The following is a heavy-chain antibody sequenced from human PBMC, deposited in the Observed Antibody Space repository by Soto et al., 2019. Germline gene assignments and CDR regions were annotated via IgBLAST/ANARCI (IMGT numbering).Heavy chain of an antibody. J-gene: IGHJ4*02. D-gene: IGHD5-12*01. CDR1: GFTFSDFY. CDR3: AKLRAFSAYDVDF. Sequence: QVQLVASGGGPVKAGGSLTLSCAASGFTFSDFYMAWIRQIPGKGLDWFAYISTSGSTAYYADSVKGRFIVSRDNAKTSLSLQMNSLRAEDTAIYYCAKLRAFSAYDVDFWGQGTLVTVS. CDR2: ISTSGSTA. V-gene: IGHV3-11*01.